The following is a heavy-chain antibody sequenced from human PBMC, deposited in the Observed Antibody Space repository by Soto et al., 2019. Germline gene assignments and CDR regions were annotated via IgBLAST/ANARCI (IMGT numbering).Heavy chain of an antibody. V-gene: IGHV1-69*12. J-gene: IGHJ5*02. CDR1: GGTFSSYA. Sequence: QVQLVQSGAEVKKPGSSVKVSCKASGGTFSSYAITWVRQAPGQGLEWMGGIIPIFGTANYAQKFQGRVTTPADESTTKAYMGLSSLRSEDTAVDYCARDRGPSSGYYPYWFDPWGQGTLVTVSS. CDR3: ARDRGPSSGYYPYWFDP. CDR2: IIPIFGTA. D-gene: IGHD3-22*01.